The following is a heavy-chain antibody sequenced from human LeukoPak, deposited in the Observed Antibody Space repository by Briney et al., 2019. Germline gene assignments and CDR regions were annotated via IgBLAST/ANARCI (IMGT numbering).Heavy chain of an antibody. Sequence: PSETLFLTCTVSGGSISSSSYYWGWIRQPPGKGLEWIGSIYYSGSTYYNPSLKSRVTISVDTSKNQFSLKLSSVTAAHTAVYYCARANTYHYDSGGYYNWFDPWGQGTLVTVSS. CDR2: IYYSGST. J-gene: IGHJ5*02. V-gene: IGHV4-39*01. CDR3: ARANTYHYDSGGYYNWFDP. CDR1: GGSISSSSYY. D-gene: IGHD3-22*01.